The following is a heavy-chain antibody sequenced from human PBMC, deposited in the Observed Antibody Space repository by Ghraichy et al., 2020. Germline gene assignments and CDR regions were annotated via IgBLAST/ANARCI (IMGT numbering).Heavy chain of an antibody. CDR3: ARGLYSGSFGQKVGWFDP. Sequence: SETLSLTCAVYGGSFSGYYWSWIRQPPGKGLEWIGEINHSGSTNYNPSLKSRVTISVDTSKNQFSLKLSSVTAADTAVYYCARGLYSGSFGQKVGWFDPWGQGTLVTVSS. CDR1: GGSFSGYY. J-gene: IGHJ5*02. D-gene: IGHD1-26*01. CDR2: INHSGST. V-gene: IGHV4-34*01.